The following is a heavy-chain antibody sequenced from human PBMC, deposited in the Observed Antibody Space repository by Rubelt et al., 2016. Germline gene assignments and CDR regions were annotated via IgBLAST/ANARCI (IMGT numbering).Heavy chain of an antibody. D-gene: IGHD6-19*01. Sequence: QVQLVQSGAEVKKPGASVKVSCKASGSTFTSYYMHWVRQAPGQGLEWMGIINPSGGSTSYAQKVQGRVTMTEDTSTDTAYMELSSLRSEDTAVYYCATDISSGWYYFDYWGQGTLVTVSS. CDR2: INPSGGST. J-gene: IGHJ4*02. V-gene: IGHV1-46*01. CDR3: ATDISSGWYYFDY. CDR1: GSTFTSYY.